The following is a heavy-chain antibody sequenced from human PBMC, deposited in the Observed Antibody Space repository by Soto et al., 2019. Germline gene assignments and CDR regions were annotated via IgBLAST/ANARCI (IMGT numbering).Heavy chain of an antibody. V-gene: IGHV3-7*01. CDR1: GFTFSSYW. Sequence: EVQLVESGGGLVQPGGSLRLSCAASGFTFSSYWMSWVRQAPGKGLEWVANIQQDGSEKYYVDSVKGRFTISRDNDKNSLYLQMNSLRAEDTAVYYCARGSGGMIAARYYYCVDGWGSGTTVSVSS. D-gene: IGHD6-6*01. CDR3: ARGSGGMIAARYYYCVDG. J-gene: IGHJ6*03. CDR2: IQQDGSEK.